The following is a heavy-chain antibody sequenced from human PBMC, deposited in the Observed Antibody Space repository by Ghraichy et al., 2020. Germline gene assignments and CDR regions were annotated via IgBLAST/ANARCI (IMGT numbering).Heavy chain of an antibody. V-gene: IGHV4-34*01. Sequence: SQTLSLTCAVYGGSFSGYYWSWIRQPPGKGLEWIGEINHSGSTNYNPSLKSRVTISVDTSKNQFSLKLSSVTAADTAVYYCARDPTGILASAGLWFDPWGQGTLVTVSS. CDR1: GGSFSGYY. CDR3: ARDPTGILASAGLWFDP. D-gene: IGHD1-1*01. J-gene: IGHJ5*02. CDR2: INHSGST.